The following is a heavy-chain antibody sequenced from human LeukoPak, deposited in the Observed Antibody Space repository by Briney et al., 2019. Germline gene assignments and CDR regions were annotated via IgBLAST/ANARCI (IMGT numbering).Heavy chain of an antibody. Sequence: GSLRLSCAASGFTFSSYAMSWVRQAPGKGLEWVSAISGSGGSTYYADSVKGRFTISRDNSKNTLYLQMNSLRAEDTAVHYCAKRTIFGVEDTEFDYWGQGTLVTVSS. CDR2: ISGSGGST. CDR1: GFTFSSYA. V-gene: IGHV3-23*01. CDR3: AKRTIFGVEDTEFDY. D-gene: IGHD3-3*01. J-gene: IGHJ4*02.